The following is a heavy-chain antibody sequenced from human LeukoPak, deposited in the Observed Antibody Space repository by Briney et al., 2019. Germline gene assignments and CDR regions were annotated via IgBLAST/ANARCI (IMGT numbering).Heavy chain of an antibody. CDR3: ARGGYFDPLGI. CDR1: GFTFSSYE. D-gene: IGHD3-9*01. CDR2: ISSSSSYI. V-gene: IGHV3-21*01. J-gene: IGHJ4*02. Sequence: PGGSLRLSCAASGFTFSSYEMNWVRQAPGKGLEWVSSISSSSSYIYYADSVKGRFTISRDNAKNSLYLQMNSLRAEDTAVYYCARGGYFDPLGIWGQGTLVTVSS.